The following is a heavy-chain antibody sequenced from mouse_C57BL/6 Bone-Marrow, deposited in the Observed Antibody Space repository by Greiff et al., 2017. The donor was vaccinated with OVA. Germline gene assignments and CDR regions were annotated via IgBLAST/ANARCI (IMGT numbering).Heavy chain of an antibody. CDR3: ARRDYYGRREVSDWYFDD. V-gene: IGHV1-81*01. Sequence: QVQLKESGAELARPGASVKLSCKASGYTFTSYGISWVKQRTGQGLEWIGEIYPRSGNTYYNEKFKGKATLPADKSSSTAYMELRSLTSEDSAVYFCARRDYYGRREVSDWYFDDWGTGTTVTVSS. J-gene: IGHJ1*03. CDR1: GYTFTSYG. CDR2: IYPRSGNT. D-gene: IGHD1-1*01.